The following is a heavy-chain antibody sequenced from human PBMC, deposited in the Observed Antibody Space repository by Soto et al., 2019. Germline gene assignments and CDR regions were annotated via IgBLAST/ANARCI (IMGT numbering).Heavy chain of an antibody. CDR3: AGEFGHVSLGSYCSCGMDV. J-gene: IGHJ6*02. CDR1: GFTFSSYS. D-gene: IGHD3-16*01. V-gene: IGHV3-21*01. CDR2: IRSSSSYI. Sequence: EVQLVESGGGLVKPGGSLRLSCADSGFTFSSYSMNWGRQAPGKGLEWVSSIRSSSSYIYYVASVKGRFTISRDNAKTSPILQMNRLRAEDTAVYSCAGEFGHVSLGSYCSCGMDVWGQGPTVTVSS.